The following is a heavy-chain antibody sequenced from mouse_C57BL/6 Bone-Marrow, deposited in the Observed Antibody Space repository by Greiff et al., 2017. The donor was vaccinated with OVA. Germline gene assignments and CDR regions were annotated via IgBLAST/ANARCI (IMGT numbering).Heavy chain of an antibody. D-gene: IGHD2-5*01. Sequence: QVQLQQSGAELVRPGASVTLSCKASGYTFTDYEMHWVKQTPVHGLEWIGAIDPETGGTAYNQKFKGKAILTADKSSSTAYMELRSLTSEDSAVYYGTRGGIYSNSAWFAYWGQGTLVTVSA. V-gene: IGHV1-15*01. CDR1: GYTFTDYE. CDR2: IDPETGGT. CDR3: TRGGIYSNSAWFAY. J-gene: IGHJ3*01.